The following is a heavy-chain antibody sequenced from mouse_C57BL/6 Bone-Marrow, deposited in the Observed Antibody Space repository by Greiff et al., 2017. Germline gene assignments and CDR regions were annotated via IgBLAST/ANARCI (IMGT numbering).Heavy chain of an antibody. D-gene: IGHD1-1*01. CDR1: GYTFTSYG. Sequence: QVQLKESGAELARPGASVKLSCKASGYTFTSYGISWVKQRTGQGLEWIGEIYPRSGNTYYNEKFKGKATLTAGKSSSTAYMELRSLTSEDSAVYFCARSLITTGYWGQGTTLTVSS. CDR3: ARSLITTGY. V-gene: IGHV1-81*01. CDR2: IYPRSGNT. J-gene: IGHJ2*01.